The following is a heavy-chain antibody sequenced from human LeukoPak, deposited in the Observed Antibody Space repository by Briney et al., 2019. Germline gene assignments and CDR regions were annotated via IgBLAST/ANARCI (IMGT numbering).Heavy chain of an antibody. D-gene: IGHD6-13*01. J-gene: IGHJ5*02. CDR1: GGSISSYY. Sequence: SETLSLTGTVSGGSISSYYWSWIRQPPGKGLEWIGSINYSGSTYYNPSLKSRVTISVDTSKNQYSLKLSSVTAADTAVYYCARQSYSSSWYENNWFDPWGQGTLVTVSS. CDR2: INYSGST. V-gene: IGHV4-39*01. CDR3: ARQSYSSSWYENNWFDP.